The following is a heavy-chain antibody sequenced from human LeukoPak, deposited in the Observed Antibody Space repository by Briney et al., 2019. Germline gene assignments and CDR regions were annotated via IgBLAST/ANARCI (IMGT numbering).Heavy chain of an antibody. Sequence: GGSLRLSCAASGFTFSSYAMSWVRQAPGKGLEWVSTISGSGDTTYDADSVRGRFTISRDNSKNTLYLQMNSLRVEDTAVYYCAKGRGYCGGGSCYTDYWGQGALVTVSS. CDR1: GFTFSSYA. CDR3: AKGRGYCGGGSCYTDY. CDR2: ISGSGDTT. D-gene: IGHD2-15*01. J-gene: IGHJ4*02. V-gene: IGHV3-23*01.